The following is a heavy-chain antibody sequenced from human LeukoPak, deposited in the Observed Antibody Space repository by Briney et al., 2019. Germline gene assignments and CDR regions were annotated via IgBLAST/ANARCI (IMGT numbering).Heavy chain of an antibody. CDR1: EFSVGSNY. Sequence: GGSLRLSCAASEFSVGSNYMTWVRQAPGKGLEWVSLIYSGGSTYYADSVKGRFTVSRDNAKKSLYLQMNSLRGEDTAVYYCARVFSESLGLSTPPLDYWGQGTLVTVSS. CDR2: IYSGGST. D-gene: IGHD3-16*02. V-gene: IGHV3-66*01. CDR3: ARVFSESLGLSTPPLDY. J-gene: IGHJ4*02.